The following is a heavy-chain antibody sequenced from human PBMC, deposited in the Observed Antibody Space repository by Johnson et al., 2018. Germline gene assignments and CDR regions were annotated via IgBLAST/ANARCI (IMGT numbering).Heavy chain of an antibody. D-gene: IGHD5-18*01. CDR3: AKGFGYSYSSGYCQQ. CDR1: GFTFHDSA. CDR2: ISGDGGSV. Sequence: EVQLVESGGGLGQPGESLRLSCAASGFTFHDSAMHWVRQPPGKGLEWVSGISGDGGSVGYVDSVKGRFTISRDNAKNSLSLRMNSLRGDDTAVYYSAKGFGYSYSSGYCQQWGQGTLVTVSA. V-gene: IGHV3-9*01. J-gene: IGHJ1*01.